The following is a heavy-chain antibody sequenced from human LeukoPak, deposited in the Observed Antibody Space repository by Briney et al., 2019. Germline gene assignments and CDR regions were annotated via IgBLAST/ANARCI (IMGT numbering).Heavy chain of an antibody. V-gene: IGHV3-30-3*01. CDR2: ISYDGSNK. D-gene: IGHD6-19*01. CDR1: GGTFSSYA. J-gene: IGHJ4*02. CDR3: AREPYSSGWYSSYYFDY. Sequence: SCKASGGTFSSYAMHWVRQAPGKGLEWVAVISYDGSNKYYADSVKGRFTISRDNSKNTLYLQMNSLRAEDTAVYYCAREPYSSGWYSSYYFDYWGQGTLVTVSS.